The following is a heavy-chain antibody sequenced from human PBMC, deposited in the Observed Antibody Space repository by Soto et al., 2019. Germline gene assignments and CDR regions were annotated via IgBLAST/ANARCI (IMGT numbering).Heavy chain of an antibody. D-gene: IGHD3-3*01. CDR2: ISAYNGNT. CDR1: GYTFTSYG. J-gene: IGHJ6*02. V-gene: IGHV1-18*01. CDR3: ARDGSFTINQYYGMDV. Sequence: ASVKVSCKASGYTFTSYGISWVRQAPGQGLEWMGWISAYNGNTNYAQKLQGRVTMTTDTSTSTAYMELRSLRSDDKAVYYCARDGSFTINQYYGMDVWGQGNTVTVSS.